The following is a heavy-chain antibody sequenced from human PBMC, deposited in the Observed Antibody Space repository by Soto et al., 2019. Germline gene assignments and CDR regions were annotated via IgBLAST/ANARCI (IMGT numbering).Heavy chain of an antibody. CDR3: AKDLWLSFGSGISYGDYDGMDA. CDR2: ISDIGSNK. CDR1: GVILSSYS. V-gene: IGHV3-30*18. D-gene: IGHD3-10*01. Sequence: PXVSLRRSFSAAGVILSSYSMHSVRQTPGKGLEWAAVISDIGSNKYDADSVQGRVTISRDNAKNTLYLQMNSLRAEDTAVYYCAKDLWLSFGSGISYGDYDGMDACGQGTTDTVAS. J-gene: IGHJ6*01.